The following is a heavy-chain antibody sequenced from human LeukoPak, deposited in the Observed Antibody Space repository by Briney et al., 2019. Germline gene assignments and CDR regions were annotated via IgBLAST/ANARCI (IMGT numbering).Heavy chain of an antibody. CDR2: IYYSGST. J-gene: IGHJ4*02. CDR1: GGSISSSSYY. Sequence: SETLSLTCTVSGGSISSSSYYWGWIRQPPGKGLEWIGSIYYSGSTYYNPSLKSRVTISVDTSKNQFSLKLSSVTAADTAVYYCARAYAPVLLWFGENEGSYYFDYWGQGTLVTVSS. V-gene: IGHV4-39*07. D-gene: IGHD3-10*01. CDR3: ARAYAPVLLWFGENEGSYYFDY.